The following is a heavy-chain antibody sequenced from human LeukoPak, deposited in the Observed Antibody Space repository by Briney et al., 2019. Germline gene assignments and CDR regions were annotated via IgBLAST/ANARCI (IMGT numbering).Heavy chain of an antibody. V-gene: IGHV3-23*01. J-gene: IGHJ4*02. CDR3: AKRGVVIRVILVGFHKEAYYFDS. CDR1: GFTLSNYG. Sequence: GGSLRLSCAVSGFTLSNYGMSWVRQAPGKGLEWVAGISGSGGRTNYADSAKGRFTISRDNPKNTLYLQMNSLRVEDTAVYFCAKRGVVIRVILVGFHKEAYYFDSWGQGALVTVSS. CDR2: ISGSGGRT. D-gene: IGHD3-22*01.